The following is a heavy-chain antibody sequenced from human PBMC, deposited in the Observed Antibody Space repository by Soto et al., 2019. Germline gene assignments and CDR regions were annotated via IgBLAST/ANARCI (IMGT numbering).Heavy chain of an antibody. CDR1: GGTFSSYA. CDR2: IIPIFGTA. Sequence: GASVKVSCKASGGTFSSYAISWVRQAPGQGLEWMGGIIPIFGTANYAQKFQGRVTITADKSTSTAYMELSSLRSEDTAVYYCVLLRISSSYDYWGQGTLVTVSS. V-gene: IGHV1-69*06. CDR3: VLLRISSSYDY. J-gene: IGHJ4*02. D-gene: IGHD6-6*01.